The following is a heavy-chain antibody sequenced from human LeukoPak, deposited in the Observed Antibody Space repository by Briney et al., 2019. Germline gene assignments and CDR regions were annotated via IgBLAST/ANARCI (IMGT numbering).Heavy chain of an antibody. V-gene: IGHV2-70*11. CDR3: ARMNRGNYFDY. J-gene: IGHJ4*02. Sequence: SGPALVKPTQTLTLTCTFSGFSLNASGMCVSWIRQPSGKVLEWLARIDWDDDTYYSTSLNTRLTISKDTSKNQVVLTMTNMDPVDTATYYCARMNRGNYFDYWGQGTLVTVSS. D-gene: IGHD7-27*01. CDR2: IDWDDDT. CDR1: GFSLNASGMC.